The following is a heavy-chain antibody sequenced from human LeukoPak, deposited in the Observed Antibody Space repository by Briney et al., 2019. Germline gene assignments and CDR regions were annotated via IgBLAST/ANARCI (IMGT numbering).Heavy chain of an antibody. Sequence: GASVKVSCKASGYTFTGYYMHWVRQAPGQGLEWMGRINPNSGGTNYAQKFQGRVTMTRDTSISTAYMELSRLRSDDTAVYYCAREEYYDILTGYDYWGQGTLVTVSS. V-gene: IGHV1-2*06. CDR2: INPNSGGT. CDR3: AREEYYDILTGYDY. D-gene: IGHD3-9*01. CDR1: GYTFTGYY. J-gene: IGHJ4*02.